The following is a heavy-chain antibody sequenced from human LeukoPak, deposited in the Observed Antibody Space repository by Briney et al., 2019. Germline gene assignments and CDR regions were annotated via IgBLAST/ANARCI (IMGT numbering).Heavy chain of an antibody. D-gene: IGHD4-17*01. J-gene: IGHJ4*02. Sequence: PGGSLRLSCAASGFTFSSYSMNWVRQAPGKGLEWVSSISGSSSYIYYADSVKGRFTISRDNAKNSLYLQMNSLRAEDTAVYYCARETTVTSYFDYWGQGTLVTVSS. CDR2: ISGSSSYI. CDR3: ARETTVTSYFDY. CDR1: GFTFSSYS. V-gene: IGHV3-21*01.